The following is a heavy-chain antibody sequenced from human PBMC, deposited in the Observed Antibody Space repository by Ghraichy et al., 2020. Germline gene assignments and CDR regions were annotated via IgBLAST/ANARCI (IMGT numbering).Heavy chain of an antibody. CDR1: GGSFSGYY. Sequence: SETLSLTCAVYGGSFSGYYWSWIRQPPGKGLEWIGEINHSGSTNYNPSLKSRVTISVDTSKNQFSLKLSSVTAADTAVYYCARATAYYDILTGYYGYYYYYMDVWGKGTTVTVSS. CDR3: ARATAYYDILTGYYGYYYYYMDV. D-gene: IGHD3-9*01. J-gene: IGHJ6*03. V-gene: IGHV4-34*01. CDR2: INHSGST.